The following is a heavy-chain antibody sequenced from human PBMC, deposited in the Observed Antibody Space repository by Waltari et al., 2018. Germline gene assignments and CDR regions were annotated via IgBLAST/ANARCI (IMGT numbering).Heavy chain of an antibody. V-gene: IGHV1-69*08. J-gene: IGHJ3*02. D-gene: IGHD3-22*01. Sequence: QVQLVQSGAEVKKPGSSVKVSCKASGGTFSSDAISWVRQAPGQGLGWMGRITPSCGTANYAEKFQGRVTMTADKSTSTAYMELSSLRSEDTAVYYCARSPTPKYYDSSGYKTAFDIWGQGTMVTVSS. CDR1: GGTFSSDA. CDR3: ARSPTPKYYDSSGYKTAFDI. CDR2: ITPSCGTA.